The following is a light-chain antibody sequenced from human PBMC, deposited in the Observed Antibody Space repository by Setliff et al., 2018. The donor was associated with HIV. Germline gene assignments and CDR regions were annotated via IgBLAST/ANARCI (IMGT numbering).Light chain of an antibody. V-gene: IGLV2-14*01. Sequence: QPALTQPASVSGSPGQSITISCTGTNSDVGGYNFVSWYQQHPGKAPKVMLYEVNNRPSGVSNRFSGSKSGNTASLTISGLQAEDEADYYCASYASSSTFVFGSGTKVTVL. CDR3: ASYASSSTFV. J-gene: IGLJ1*01. CDR2: EVN. CDR1: NSDVGGYNF.